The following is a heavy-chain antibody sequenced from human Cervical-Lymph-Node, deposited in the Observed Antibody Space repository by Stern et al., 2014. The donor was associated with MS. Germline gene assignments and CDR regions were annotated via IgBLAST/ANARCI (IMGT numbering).Heavy chain of an antibody. V-gene: IGHV3-30*18. D-gene: IGHD1-26*01. CDR1: GFTFSSYG. CDR2: ISYDASNK. J-gene: IGHJ6*02. Sequence: DQLVESGGGVVQPERSLRLSCAASGFTFSSYGMHWVRQAPGKGLEWVAVISYDASNKYYADSVKGRFTISRDNSKNTLYLQMNSLRAEDTAVYYCAKDLGGTYYHYYYGMDVWGQGTTVTVSS. CDR3: AKDLGGTYYHYYYGMDV.